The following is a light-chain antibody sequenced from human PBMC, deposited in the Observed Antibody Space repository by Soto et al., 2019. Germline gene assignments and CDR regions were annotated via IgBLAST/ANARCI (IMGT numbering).Light chain of an antibody. Sequence: EIVLTQSPGTLSLSPGERATLSCRASQSVSSNFLAWYQQKPGQAPKVLIYGASSRATGIPDRFCGSGSGTDFTLTISRLEPEDFAVYYCQHYGSSPRWTFGQGTKVEIK. CDR3: QHYGSSPRWT. J-gene: IGKJ1*01. V-gene: IGKV3-20*01. CDR2: GAS. CDR1: QSVSSNF.